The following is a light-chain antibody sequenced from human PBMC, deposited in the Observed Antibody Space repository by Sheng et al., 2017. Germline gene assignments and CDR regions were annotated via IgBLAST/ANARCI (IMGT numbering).Light chain of an antibody. CDR1: EVINRD. CDR2: AAS. V-gene: IGKV1-9*01. J-gene: IGKJ3*01. CDR3: QQYNGFPRT. Sequence: DIQLTQSPSFLSASVGDRVTITCRASEVINRDLAWYQQKPGKVPKLLIYAASPLQSGVPSRFSGSGSGTQFALTISGLEPEDFGTYYCQQYNGFPRTFGPGTKVDI.